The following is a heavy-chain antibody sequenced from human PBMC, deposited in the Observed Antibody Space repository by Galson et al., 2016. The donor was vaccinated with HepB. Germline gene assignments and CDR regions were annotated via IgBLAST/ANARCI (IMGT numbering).Heavy chain of an antibody. V-gene: IGHV3-73*01. J-gene: IGHJ3*02. CDR2: IRSKAHSYAT. D-gene: IGHD3-22*01. Sequence: SLRLSCAASGFALSDSTMQWVRQASGKGLEWVGRIRSKAHSYATAYGPSGEGRFTISRDDSKNTAYLQMNSLKTEDTAVYYCTRRRYYYDGSDCYYSDIWGRGTTVTVSS. CDR1: GFALSDST. CDR3: TRRRYYYDGSDCYYSDI.